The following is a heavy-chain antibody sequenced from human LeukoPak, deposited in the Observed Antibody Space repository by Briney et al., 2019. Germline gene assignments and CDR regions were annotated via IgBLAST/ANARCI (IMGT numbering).Heavy chain of an antibody. CDR1: GGSISIYY. V-gene: IGHV4-59*01. CDR2: IYYSGST. D-gene: IGHD3-22*01. CDR3: AAGSESYDSRGYSYCFDY. Sequence: PSETLSLTCTVSGGSISIYYWTWIRQPPGKGLEWVGYIYYSGSTNYNPSLKSRVTISVDTSKNQFSLKLSSVTAADTAVYYCAAGSESYDSRGYSYCFDYWGQGTLVTVSS. J-gene: IGHJ4*02.